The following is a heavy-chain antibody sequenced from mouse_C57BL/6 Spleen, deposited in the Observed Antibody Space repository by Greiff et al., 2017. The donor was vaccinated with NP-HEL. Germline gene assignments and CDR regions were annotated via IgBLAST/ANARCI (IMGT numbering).Heavy chain of an antibody. CDR3: ARDYDYAGFAY. D-gene: IGHD2-4*01. Sequence: EVMLVESGGGLVKPGGSLKLSCAASGFTFSSYAMSWVRQTPEKRLEWVATISDGGSYTYYPDNVKGRFTISRDNAKNNLYLQMSHLKSEDTAMYYCARDYDYAGFAYWGQGTLVTVSA. V-gene: IGHV5-4*03. J-gene: IGHJ3*01. CDR1: GFTFSSYA. CDR2: ISDGGSYT.